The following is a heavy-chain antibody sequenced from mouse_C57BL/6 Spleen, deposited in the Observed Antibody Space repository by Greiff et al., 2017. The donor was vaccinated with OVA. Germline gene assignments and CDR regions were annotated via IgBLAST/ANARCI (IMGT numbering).Heavy chain of an antibody. J-gene: IGHJ1*03. V-gene: IGHV1-82*01. CDR2: IYPGDGDT. CDR3: SYYYYDEGYFDV. Sequence: VQLQQPGPELVKPGASVKISCKASGYAFSSSWMNWVKQRPGKGLEWIGRIYPGDGDTNYNGKFKGKATLTADKSSSTAYMQLSSLTSEDSAVYFCSYYYYDEGYFDVWGTGTTVTVSS. CDR1: GYAFSSSW. D-gene: IGHD2-4*01.